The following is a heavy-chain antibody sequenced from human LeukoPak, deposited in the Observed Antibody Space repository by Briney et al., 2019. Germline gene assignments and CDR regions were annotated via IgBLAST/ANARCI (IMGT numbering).Heavy chain of an antibody. CDR2: IKGDGSHT. CDR1: GFTFSNYW. V-gene: IGHV3-74*01. CDR3: ARGLLANWFDP. D-gene: IGHD2-15*01. J-gene: IGHJ5*02. Sequence: PGGSLRLSCAASGFTFSNYWMHWVRQAPGKGLVWVSRIKGDGSHTIYADSVKGRFTISRDNAKNSLYVQMNSLRDEDTGVYYCARGLLANWFDPWGQGTLVTVSS.